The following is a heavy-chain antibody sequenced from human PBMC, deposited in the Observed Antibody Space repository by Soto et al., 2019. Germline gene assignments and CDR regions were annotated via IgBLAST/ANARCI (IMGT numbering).Heavy chain of an antibody. V-gene: IGHV3-23*01. J-gene: IGHJ2*01. D-gene: IGHD4-17*01. Sequence: PGGSLRLSCAASGFTFSSYAMSWVRQAPGKGLEWVSAISGSGGSTYYADSVKGRFTISRDNSKNTLYLQMNSLRAEDTAVYYCAKNHLPTVTTGGFDWYFDLWGRGTLVTVSS. CDR1: GFTFSSYA. CDR2: ISGSGGST. CDR3: AKNHLPTVTTGGFDWYFDL.